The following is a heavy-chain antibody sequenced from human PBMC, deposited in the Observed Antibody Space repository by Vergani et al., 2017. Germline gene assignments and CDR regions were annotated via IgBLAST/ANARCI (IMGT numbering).Heavy chain of an antibody. J-gene: IGHJ3*02. V-gene: IGHV4-61*02. D-gene: IGHD3-16*01. Sequence: QVQLQESGPGLVKPSQTLSLTCTVSGGSFNSGSYYWSWLRQPAGKRLEWIGRIHTNGVIYYNPSLNSRATISVDTSRNQISLKLTSVTAADTAMYFCAGGNPYVDFDIWGEGTMITVSS. CDR1: GGSFNSGSYY. CDR3: AGGNPYVDFDI. CDR2: IHTNGVI.